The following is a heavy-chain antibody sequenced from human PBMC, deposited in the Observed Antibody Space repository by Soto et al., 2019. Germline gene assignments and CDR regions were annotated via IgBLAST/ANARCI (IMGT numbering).Heavy chain of an antibody. CDR2: ISGVGVPT. CDR3: AREYYGLLTGYYTDY. CDR1: ESPFISTW. D-gene: IGHD3-9*01. J-gene: IGHJ4*02. V-gene: IGHV3-74*01. Sequence: EVQLVESGGDLVQRGGPLEPPFPALESPFISTWCHWARHTPGKGWAWVARISGVGVPTYYADSWTGRFTVSRDNAKNTLSLQISGLRAEDTAVYYCAREYYGLLTGYYTDYWGQGTLVSVSS.